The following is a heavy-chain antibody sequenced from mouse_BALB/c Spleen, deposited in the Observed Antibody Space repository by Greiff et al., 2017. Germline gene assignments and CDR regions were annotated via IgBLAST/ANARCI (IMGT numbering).Heavy chain of an antibody. CDR3: ARPFITTVVPPFAY. V-gene: IGHV5-9-3*01. CDR1: GFTFSSYA. CDR2: ISSGGSYT. Sequence: EVKLVESGGGLVKPGGSLKLSCAASGFTFSSYAMSWVRQTPEKRLEWVATISSGGSYTYYPDSVKGRFTISRDNAKNTLYLQMSSLRSEDTAMYYCARPFITTVVPPFAYWGQGTLVTVSA. J-gene: IGHJ3*01. D-gene: IGHD1-1*01.